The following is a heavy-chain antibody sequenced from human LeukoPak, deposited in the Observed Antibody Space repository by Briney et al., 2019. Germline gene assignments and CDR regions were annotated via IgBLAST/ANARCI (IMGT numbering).Heavy chain of an antibody. Sequence: GGSLRLSCAASGFTFSSYSMIWVRQAPGKGLEWVSSISISSSYLYYADSVKGRFTISRDNAKNSLYLQMNSLRAEDTAVYYCARDKNWGSGAFDIWGQGTMVAVSS. CDR2: ISISSSYL. V-gene: IGHV3-21*01. D-gene: IGHD7-27*01. J-gene: IGHJ3*02. CDR3: ARDKNWGSGAFDI. CDR1: GFTFSSYS.